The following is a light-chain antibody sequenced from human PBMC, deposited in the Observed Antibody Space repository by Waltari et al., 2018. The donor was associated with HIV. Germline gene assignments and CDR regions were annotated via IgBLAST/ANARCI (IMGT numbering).Light chain of an antibody. CDR3: SSSTNSSPVV. CDR2: EVS. Sequence: QSALTQSASVSGSPGQSITISCTGTSSDVGGYNSVSWYQHHPGEAPRLMIYEVSNRPSGISNRFSGSKSGNTASLTISGLQAEDEADYFCSSSTNSSPVVFGGGTKLTVL. J-gene: IGLJ3*02. CDR1: SSDVGGYNS. V-gene: IGLV2-14*01.